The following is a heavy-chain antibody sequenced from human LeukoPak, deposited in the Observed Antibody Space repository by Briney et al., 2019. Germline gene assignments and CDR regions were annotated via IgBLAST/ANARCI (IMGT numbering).Heavy chain of an antibody. CDR2: IRSIVTSI. CDR3: ARGISSSYHRHFDY. J-gene: IGHJ4*02. CDR1: GFTFSSYE. Sequence: PGGSLRLSCAASGFTFSSYEMNWVRQAPGKGLEWVSLIRSIVTSIDYVDSVKGRFTISGDNAKNSLYLQMDSLRAEDTAVYYCARGISSSYHRHFDYWGQGILVTVSS. D-gene: IGHD6-13*01. V-gene: IGHV3-48*03.